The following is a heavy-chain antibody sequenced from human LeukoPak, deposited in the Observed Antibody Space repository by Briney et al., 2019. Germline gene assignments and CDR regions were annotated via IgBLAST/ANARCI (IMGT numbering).Heavy chain of an antibody. CDR1: GGSISSGSYY. V-gene: IGHV4-61*02. J-gene: IGHJ4*02. D-gene: IGHD4-17*01. Sequence: PSQTLSLTCTVSGGSISSGSYYWSWIRQPAGKGLEWIGRIYTSGSTNYNPSLKSRVTISVDTSKNQFSLKLSSVTAADTAVYYYAGDYGDYVGDFDYWGQGTLVTVSS. CDR2: IYTSGST. CDR3: AGDYGDYVGDFDY.